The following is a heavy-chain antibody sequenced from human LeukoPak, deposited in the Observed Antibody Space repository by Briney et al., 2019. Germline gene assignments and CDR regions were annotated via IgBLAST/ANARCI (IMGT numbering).Heavy chain of an antibody. CDR1: GFTFSNYN. Sequence: GGSLRLSCAASGFTFSNYNFYWVRKAPGKGLEWVSSISSTSSYIYYADSMKGRFTISRDNAKNSLYLQMNSLRAEDTAVYYCARALWSGPVYYGMDVWGQGTTVTVSS. CDR3: ARALWSGPVYYGMDV. V-gene: IGHV3-21*01. CDR2: ISSTSSYI. D-gene: IGHD3-10*01. J-gene: IGHJ6*02.